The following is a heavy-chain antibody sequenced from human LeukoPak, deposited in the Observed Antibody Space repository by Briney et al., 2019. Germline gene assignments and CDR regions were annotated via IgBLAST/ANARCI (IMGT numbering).Heavy chain of an antibody. V-gene: IGHV3-9*01. J-gene: IGHJ4*02. Sequence: GRSPRLSCAASGFTFDDYAMHWVRQAPGKGLEWVSGISWNSGSIGYADSVKGRFTISRDNAKSSLYLQMNSLRAEDTALYYCLSHNYWGQGTLVTVSS. CDR1: GFTFDDYA. D-gene: IGHD2-21*01. CDR2: ISWNSGSI. CDR3: LSHNY.